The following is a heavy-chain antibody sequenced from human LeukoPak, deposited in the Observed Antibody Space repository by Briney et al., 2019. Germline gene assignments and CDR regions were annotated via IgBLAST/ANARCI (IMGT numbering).Heavy chain of an antibody. V-gene: IGHV3-23*01. Sequence: GGSLRLSCAASGFTFSNYAMSWVRQAREKGLEWVSTISASGGSTYYADFVKGRFTISRDNSKSTVFLQMNSLRVEDTAVYYCAKDKTSSWVIYGMDVWGQGTTVTVSS. CDR3: AKDKTSSWVIYGMDV. J-gene: IGHJ6*02. CDR2: ISASGGST. CDR1: GFTFSNYA. D-gene: IGHD6-13*01.